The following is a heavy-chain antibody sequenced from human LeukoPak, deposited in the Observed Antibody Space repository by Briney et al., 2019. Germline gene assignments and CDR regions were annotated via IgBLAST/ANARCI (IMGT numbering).Heavy chain of an antibody. CDR2: IIPIFGTA. D-gene: IGHD2-15*01. V-gene: IGHV1-69*13. Sequence: SVKVSCKASGGTFSSYAISWVRQAPGQGLEWMGGIIPIFGTANYAQKFQGRVTITADESTSTAYMELSSVTAADTAVYYCARWSVGDIVEDYWGQGTLVTVSS. CDR1: GGTFSSYA. CDR3: ARWSVGDIVEDY. J-gene: IGHJ4*02.